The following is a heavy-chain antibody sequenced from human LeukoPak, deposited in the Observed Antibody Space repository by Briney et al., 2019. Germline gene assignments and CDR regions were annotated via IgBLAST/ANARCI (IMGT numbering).Heavy chain of an antibody. V-gene: IGHV1-69*01. D-gene: IGHD3-22*01. Sequence: ASVKVSCTASGGTFSSYAISWVRQAPGQGLEWMGGIIPIFGTANYAQKFQGRVTITADESTSTAYMELSSLRSEDTAVYYCAREDGMIGRHYGYWGQGTLVTVSS. CDR1: GGTFSSYA. CDR3: AREDGMIGRHYGY. J-gene: IGHJ4*02. CDR2: IIPIFGTA.